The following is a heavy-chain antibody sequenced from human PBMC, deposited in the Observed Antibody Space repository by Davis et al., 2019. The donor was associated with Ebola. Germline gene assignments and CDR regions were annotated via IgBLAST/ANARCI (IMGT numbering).Heavy chain of an antibody. V-gene: IGHV4-34*01. J-gene: IGHJ4*02. CDR2: INHSGST. Sequence: MPSETLSLTCAVYGGSFSGYYWSWIRQPPGKGLEWTGEINHSGSTNYNPSLKSRVTISVDTSKKQFSLKLSSVAAADTAVYYCARRSNSPFDYWGQGTLVTVSS. CDR1: GGSFSGYY. CDR3: ARRSNSPFDY. D-gene: IGHD6-6*01.